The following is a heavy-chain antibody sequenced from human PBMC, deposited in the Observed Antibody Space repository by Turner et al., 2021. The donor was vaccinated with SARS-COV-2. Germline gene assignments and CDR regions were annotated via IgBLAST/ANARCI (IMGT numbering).Heavy chain of an antibody. CDR1: GFTFSSYS. D-gene: IGHD3-22*01. J-gene: IGHJ3*02. V-gene: IGHV3-21*01. Sequence: EVQLVESGGGLVKPGGSLRLSCAASGFTFSSYSMNWVRRAPGKGVGWVSSISSSSSYIYYADSVKSRFTISRDNAKNSLYLQMNSLKAEDTAVYYCAGARWDYYDSSGYYPNAFDIWGQGTMVTVSS. CDR3: AGARWDYYDSSGYYPNAFDI. CDR2: ISSSSSYI.